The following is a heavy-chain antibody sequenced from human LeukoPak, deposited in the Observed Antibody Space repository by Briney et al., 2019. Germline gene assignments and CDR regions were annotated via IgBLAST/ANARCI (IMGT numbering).Heavy chain of an antibody. CDR3: ARDIGPRMTPPPVGWFDP. CDR1: GYTFTSYG. J-gene: IGHJ5*02. D-gene: IGHD5-12*01. Sequence: ASVKVSCKASGYTFTSYGISWVRQAPGQGLEWMGWISAYNGNTNYAQKLQGRVTMTTDTSTSTAYMELRSLRSDDTAVYYCARDIGPRMTPPPVGWFDPWGQGTLVTVSS. CDR2: ISAYNGNT. V-gene: IGHV1-18*01.